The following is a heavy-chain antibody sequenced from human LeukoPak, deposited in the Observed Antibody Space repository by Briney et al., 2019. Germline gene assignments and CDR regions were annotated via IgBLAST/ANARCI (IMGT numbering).Heavy chain of an antibody. J-gene: IGHJ3*02. CDR2: TRNKANSYIT. Sequence: PGGSLRLSCAASGFTFSDHYMDWVRQAPGKGLEWVGRTRNKANSYITEYAASVKGRFTISRDDSKNSLYLQMYSLRAEDTAEYFCAREYQLLSFSYNDAFDIWGQGTMVTVSS. D-gene: IGHD2-2*01. CDR1: GFTFSDHY. V-gene: IGHV3-72*01. CDR3: AREYQLLSFSYNDAFDI.